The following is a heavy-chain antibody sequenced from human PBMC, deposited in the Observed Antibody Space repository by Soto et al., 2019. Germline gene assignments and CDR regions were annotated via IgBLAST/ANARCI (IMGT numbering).Heavy chain of an antibody. Sequence: PGGSLRLSCAASGFTFSSYAMSWVRQAPGKGLEWVPTISGSGGSTYYADSVKGRFTISRDNSKNTLYLQMNSLRAEDTAVYYCARVPYYYDSSGSLGGWFDPWGQGTLVTVSS. D-gene: IGHD3-22*01. V-gene: IGHV3-23*01. CDR1: GFTFSSYA. CDR3: ARVPYYYDSSGSLGGWFDP. CDR2: ISGSGGST. J-gene: IGHJ5*02.